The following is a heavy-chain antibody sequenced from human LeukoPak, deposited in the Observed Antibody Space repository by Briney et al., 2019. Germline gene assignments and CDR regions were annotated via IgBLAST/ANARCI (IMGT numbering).Heavy chain of an antibody. V-gene: IGHV3-23*01. CDR1: GFTFSSYA. D-gene: IGHD3-10*01. Sequence: GGSLRLSCAASGFTFSSYAMSWVRRAPGKGLEWVSAISGSGGSTYYADSVKGRFTISRDNSKNTLYLQMNSLRAEDTAVYYCAKDRRVLLWFRELWSAFDIWGQGTMVTVSS. CDR2: ISGSGGST. J-gene: IGHJ3*02. CDR3: AKDRRVLLWFRELWSAFDI.